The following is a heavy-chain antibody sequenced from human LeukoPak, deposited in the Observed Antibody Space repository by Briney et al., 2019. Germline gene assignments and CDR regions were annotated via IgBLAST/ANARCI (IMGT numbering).Heavy chain of an antibody. D-gene: IGHD1-26*01. V-gene: IGHV1-2*02. Sequence: ASVKVSCKSSGYTFTGYYMHWVRQAPGQGLEWMGWINPNSGGTNYAQKFQGRVTMTRDTSIITSHVELSRLTSDDTAMYYCARDLSSTSNWEFDFWGQGTPVTVSS. CDR1: GYTFTGYY. CDR3: ARDLSSTSNWEFDF. J-gene: IGHJ4*02. CDR2: INPNSGGT.